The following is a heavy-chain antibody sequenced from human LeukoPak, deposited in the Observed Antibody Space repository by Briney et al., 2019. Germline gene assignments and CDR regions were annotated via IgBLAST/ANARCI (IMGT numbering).Heavy chain of an antibody. V-gene: IGHV3-33*01. D-gene: IGHD2-15*01. CDR3: ARGAYCSGGRCPGAFDX. J-gene: IGHJ3*02. CDR2: XYXXSNX. Sequence: XYXXSNXNXAXSVKGRXTISRXNSKNTLYLQMNSLRAEDTAVYXCARGAYCSGGRCPGAFDXWGQGTMVTVSS.